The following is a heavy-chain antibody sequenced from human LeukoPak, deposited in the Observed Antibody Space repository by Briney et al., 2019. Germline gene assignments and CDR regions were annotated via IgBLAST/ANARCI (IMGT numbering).Heavy chain of an antibody. V-gene: IGHV3-21*04. CDR2: ISSSSSYI. Sequence: GGSLRLSCAASGFTFSSYSMNWVRQAPGKGLEWVSSISSSSSYIYYADSVKGRFTISRDNSKNTLYLQMNSLRAEDTAVYYCAKVVDSGWVDYWGQGTLVTVSS. CDR1: GFTFSSYS. CDR3: AKVVDSGWVDY. D-gene: IGHD6-19*01. J-gene: IGHJ4*02.